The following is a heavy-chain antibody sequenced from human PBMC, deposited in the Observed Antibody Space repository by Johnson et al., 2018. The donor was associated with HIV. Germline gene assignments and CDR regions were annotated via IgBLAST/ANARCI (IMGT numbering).Heavy chain of an antibody. CDR1: GITFSDYA. D-gene: IGHD6-19*01. CDR3: ARAGAVGFDAFDI. V-gene: IGHV3-30-3*01. CDR2: ISYDGSNK. Sequence: QVQLVESGGGVVQPGRSLRLSCAASGITFSDYAMHWVRQAPGKGLEWVAVISYDGSNKYYADAVKGRFTISRDNSKNTPYLQMNSLRAEDTAVYYCARAGAVGFDAFDIWGQGTMVTVSS. J-gene: IGHJ3*02.